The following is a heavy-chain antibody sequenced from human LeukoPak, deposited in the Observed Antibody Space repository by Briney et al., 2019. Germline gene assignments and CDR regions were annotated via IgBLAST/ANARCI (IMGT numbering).Heavy chain of an antibody. D-gene: IGHD6-25*01. CDR2: ISSSSTYI. CDR3: ARRGHAAVPTHKDDALDI. Sequence: GGSLRLSCGASGFTFSSYSMNWVSQAPGKGLEWVSAISSSSTYIYYADSVKGRFTISRDNAKNSVFLQMNSLRAEDTAVYYCARRGHAAVPTHKDDALDIWGQGTLVTVSS. J-gene: IGHJ3*02. CDR1: GFTFSSYS. V-gene: IGHV3-21*01.